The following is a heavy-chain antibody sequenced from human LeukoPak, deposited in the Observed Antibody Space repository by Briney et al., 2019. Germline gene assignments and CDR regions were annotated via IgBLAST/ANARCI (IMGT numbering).Heavy chain of an antibody. V-gene: IGHV3-7*01. CDR2: IRPDGSAE. Sequence: GGSLRLSCATSGFTFSSNWMSWVRHVPGRGLDWVANIRPDGSAEYYAASVKGRFTVSRDNAKNSLYLQMNSLRVEDTAVYYCARANNSSWHNWGQGTLVTVSS. CDR3: ARANNSSWHN. D-gene: IGHD6-13*01. CDR1: GFTFSSNW. J-gene: IGHJ4*02.